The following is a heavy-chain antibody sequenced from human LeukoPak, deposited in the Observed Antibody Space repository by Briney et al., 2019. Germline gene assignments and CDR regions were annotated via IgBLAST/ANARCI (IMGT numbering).Heavy chain of an antibody. Sequence: GESLKISCQGSGSRFTSYWIGWARRMPGKGLEGMGPIYPGDSNTKYSPPFQGQVTISADKSISTAYLQWSSLKASDTAMYFCARHWDYGDYVGYYYGMDVWGQGITVTVSS. CDR2: IYPGDSNT. D-gene: IGHD4-17*01. J-gene: IGHJ6*02. V-gene: IGHV5-51*01. CDR1: GSRFTSYW. CDR3: ARHWDYGDYVGYYYGMDV.